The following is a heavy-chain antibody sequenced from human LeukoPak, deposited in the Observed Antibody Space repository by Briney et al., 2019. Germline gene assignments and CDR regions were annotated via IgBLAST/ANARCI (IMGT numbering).Heavy chain of an antibody. J-gene: IGHJ4*02. Sequence: SVKVSCKASGYTFTSYDINWVRQATGQGLEWMGRIIPIFGTANYAQKFQGRVTITTDESTSTAYMELSSLRSEDTAVYYCARAISRRDGSPLGDYWGQGTLVTVSS. CDR2: IIPIFGTA. V-gene: IGHV1-69*05. CDR1: GYTFTSYD. D-gene: IGHD5-24*01. CDR3: ARAISRRDGSPLGDY.